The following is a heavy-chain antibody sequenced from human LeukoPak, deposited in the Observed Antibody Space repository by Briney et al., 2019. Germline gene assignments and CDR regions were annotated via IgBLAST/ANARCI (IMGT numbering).Heavy chain of an antibody. D-gene: IGHD2-15*01. V-gene: IGHV4-4*07. CDR2: IYSSGNT. Sequence: PSETLSLTCTVSGGSISSYYWNWIRQPAGKGLEWIGRIYSSGNTNYNASLKSRVTMSVDTSKNQFSLKLTSLTAADTAVYYCARDRGYCNGGSCYGWFDPWGQRALVTVSS. J-gene: IGHJ5*02. CDR1: GGSISSYY. CDR3: ARDRGYCNGGSCYGWFDP.